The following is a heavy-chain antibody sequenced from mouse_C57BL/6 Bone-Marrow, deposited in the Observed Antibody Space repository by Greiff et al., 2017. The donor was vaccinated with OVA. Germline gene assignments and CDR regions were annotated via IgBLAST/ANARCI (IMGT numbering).Heavy chain of an antibody. J-gene: IGHJ3*01. Sequence: VQLQQPGAELVKPGASVKMSCKASGYTFTSYWITWVKQRPGQGLEWIGDIYPGSGSTNYNEKFKSKATLTVDTSSSTAYMQLSSLTSEDSSVYYWARRGDGYYVFAYWGQGTLVTVSA. CDR1: GYTFTSYW. CDR2: IYPGSGST. CDR3: ARRGDGYYVFAY. D-gene: IGHD2-3*01. V-gene: IGHV1-55*01.